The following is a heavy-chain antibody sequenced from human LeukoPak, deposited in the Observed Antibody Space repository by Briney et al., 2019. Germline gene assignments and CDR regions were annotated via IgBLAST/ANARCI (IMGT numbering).Heavy chain of an antibody. V-gene: IGHV1-46*01. CDR1: GYTFTSYY. Sequence: ASVKVSCKASGYTFTSYYMHWVRQAPGQGLEWMGIINPSGGSTSYAQKFQGRVTMTRNTSISTAYMELSSLRSEDTAVYYCARAVSEVPVLRFHPVSYYYYGMDVWGQGTTVTVSS. CDR2: INPSGGST. CDR3: ARAVSEVPVLRFHPVSYYYYGMDV. J-gene: IGHJ6*02. D-gene: IGHD3-3*01.